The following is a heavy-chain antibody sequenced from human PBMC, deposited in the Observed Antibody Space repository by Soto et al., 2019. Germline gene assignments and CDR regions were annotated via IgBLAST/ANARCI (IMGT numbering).Heavy chain of an antibody. CDR3: ARGPDYYDSNNWFDP. V-gene: IGHV4-31*03. CDR2: IYYSGST. CDR1: GGSISSGGYY. D-gene: IGHD3-22*01. J-gene: IGHJ5*02. Sequence: SETLSLTCTVSGGSISSGGYYWSWIRQHPGKGLEWIGYIYYSGSTYYNPSLKSRVTISVDTSKNQFSLKLSSVTAADTAVYYCARGPDYYDSNNWFDPWGQGTLVTVSS.